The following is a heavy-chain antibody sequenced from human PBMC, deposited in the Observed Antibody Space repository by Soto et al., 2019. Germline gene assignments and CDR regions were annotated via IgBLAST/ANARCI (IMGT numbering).Heavy chain of an antibody. CDR1: GFTFEDYA. Sequence: LRLSCAASGFTFEDYAMHWVRQAPGKGLEWVSGVSWDRASVGYADSVKGRFTVSRDNPKNSLFLEMNSLIPDDTAFYYCAQTAMRKQWLDPSFDCWGQGMLVTVYS. J-gene: IGHJ4*02. CDR2: VSWDRASV. CDR3: AQTAMRKQWLDPSFDC. D-gene: IGHD6-19*01. V-gene: IGHV3-9*01.